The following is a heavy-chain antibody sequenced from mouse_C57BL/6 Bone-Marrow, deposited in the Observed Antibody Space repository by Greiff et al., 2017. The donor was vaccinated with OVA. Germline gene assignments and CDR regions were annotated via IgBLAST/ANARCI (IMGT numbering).Heavy chain of an antibody. D-gene: IGHD2-4*01. V-gene: IGHV1-82*01. CDR1: GYAFSSSW. CDR2: IYPGDGDT. J-gene: IGHJ2*01. CDR3: ARGGGLRPDY. Sequence: QVQLKQSGPELVKPGASVKISCKASGYAFSSSWMNWVKQRPGKGLEWIGRIYPGDGDTNYNGKFKGKATLTADKSSSTAYMQLSSLTSEDSAVYFCARGGGLRPDYWGQGTTLTVSS.